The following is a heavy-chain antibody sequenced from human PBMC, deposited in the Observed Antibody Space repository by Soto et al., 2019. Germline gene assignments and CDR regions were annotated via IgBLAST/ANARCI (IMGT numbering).Heavy chain of an antibody. CDR2: ISGSGGST. CDR3: AKDTDIVATSIMDV. Sequence: GGSLRLSCAASGFTFSSYAMSWVRQAPGKGLEWVSAISGSGGSTYYADSVKGRFTISRDNSKNTLYLQMNSLRAEDAAVYYCAKDTDIVATSIMDVWGKGTTVTVSS. CDR1: GFTFSSYA. D-gene: IGHD5-12*01. J-gene: IGHJ6*03. V-gene: IGHV3-23*01.